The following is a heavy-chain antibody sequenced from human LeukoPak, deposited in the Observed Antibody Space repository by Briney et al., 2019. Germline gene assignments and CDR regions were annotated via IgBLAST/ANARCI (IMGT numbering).Heavy chain of an antibody. J-gene: IGHJ5*02. D-gene: IGHD5/OR15-5a*01. V-gene: IGHV1-8*01. CDR1: GYAFTNLD. CDR3: MRGQPETSTT. Sequence: ASVKVSCKASGYAFTNLDINWVRQASGQGLEWMGWMNPNSGDTGYAQKFQGRVTMTRDTSISTAYMELSSLTSEDTGVYYCMRGQPETSTTWGQGSLVTVSS. CDR2: MNPNSGDT.